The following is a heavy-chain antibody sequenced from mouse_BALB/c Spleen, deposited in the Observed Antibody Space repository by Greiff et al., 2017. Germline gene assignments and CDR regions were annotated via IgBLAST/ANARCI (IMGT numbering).Heavy chain of an antibody. J-gene: IGHJ3*01. V-gene: IGHV1-69*02. CDR1: GYTFTSYW. CDR2: IDPSDSYT. D-gene: IGHD3-1*01. Sequence: QVQLQQPGAELVKPGASVKLSCKASGYTFTSYWMHWVKQRPGQGLEWIGEIDPSDSYTNYNQKFKGEATLTVDKSSSTAYMQLSSLTSEDSAVYNCARQRGLSLFAYRGEETLGTVSA. CDR3: ARQRGLSLFAY.